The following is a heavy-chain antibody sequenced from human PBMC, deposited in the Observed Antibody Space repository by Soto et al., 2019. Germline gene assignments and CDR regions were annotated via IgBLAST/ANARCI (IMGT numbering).Heavy chain of an antibody. Sequence: QVQLVESGGGLVKPGGSLRLSCAASGFTFSDYYMSWIRQAPGKGLEWVSYISSSGSTIYYADAVKGRFTISRDNAKNSLYLQMNSLGAEDTAVYYCAFGRQLLSGYYYYGMDVWGQGTMVTVSS. CDR3: AFGRQLLSGYYYYGMDV. V-gene: IGHV3-11*01. D-gene: IGHD2-2*01. CDR1: GFTFSDYY. CDR2: ISSSGSTI. J-gene: IGHJ6*02.